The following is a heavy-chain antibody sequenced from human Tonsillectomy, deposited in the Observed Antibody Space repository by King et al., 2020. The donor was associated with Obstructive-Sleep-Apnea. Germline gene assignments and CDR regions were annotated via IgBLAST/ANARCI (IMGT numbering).Heavy chain of an antibody. CDR1: GGSISSSNW. D-gene: IGHD3-10*01. CDR2: IYHSGSS. J-gene: IGHJ4*02. Sequence: VQLQESGPGLVKPSGTLSLTCAVSGGSISSSNWWSWVRQPPGKGREWIGEIYHSGSSNYNPSLKSRVTISVDKSTNQFSLKLSSVTAADTAVYYCARAGAGGSYYFDYWGQGTLVTVSS. V-gene: IGHV4-4*02. CDR3: ARAGAGGSYYFDY.